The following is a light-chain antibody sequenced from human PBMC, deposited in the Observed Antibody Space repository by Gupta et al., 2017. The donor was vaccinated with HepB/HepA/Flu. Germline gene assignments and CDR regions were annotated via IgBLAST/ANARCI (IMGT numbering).Light chain of an antibody. CDR1: QGIRSW. J-gene: IGKJ4*01. CDR2: AAS. V-gene: IGKV1D-12*01. CDR3: HQTNSFPSLT. Sequence: DIQMTQSPSSVSASVGDRVTITCRASQGIRSWLAWSKQKPGKAPKLLIYAASSWQRGVTSRFSGCGCGKDFALTSSSRQQEDFAPYYFHQTNSFPSLTFGGGTKVEIK.